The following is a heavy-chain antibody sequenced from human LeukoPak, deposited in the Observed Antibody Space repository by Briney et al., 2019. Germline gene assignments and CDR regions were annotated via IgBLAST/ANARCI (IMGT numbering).Heavy chain of an antibody. D-gene: IGHD2-21*02. CDR3: ARDIVGGGDDY. CDR1: GFTFSRYS. V-gene: IGHV3-74*01. Sequence: GALRLSCAASGFTFSRYSMHWVRQAPGKGLVWVSHVNSDGSGTDYADSVKGRFTISRDNAKNTLYLQMNSLRVEDTAVYYCARDIVGGGDDYWGQGTLVIVSS. J-gene: IGHJ4*02. CDR2: VNSDGSGT.